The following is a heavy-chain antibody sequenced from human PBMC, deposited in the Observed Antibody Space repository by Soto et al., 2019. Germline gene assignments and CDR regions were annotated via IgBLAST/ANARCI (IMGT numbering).Heavy chain of an antibody. D-gene: IGHD6-13*01. CDR2: IYYSGST. J-gene: IGHJ4*02. CDR3: ARGGIAAAAPPDY. V-gene: IGHV4-31*03. CDR1: VGSISSVGYY. Sequence: QVQLQESGPGLVKPSQTLSLTCTVSVGSISSVGYYWSWIRQHPGKVLEWIGYIYYSGSTYYNPSLKSRVTISVDTSKNQFYLKLGSVTAADTAVYYCARGGIAAAAPPDYWGQGTLVTVSS.